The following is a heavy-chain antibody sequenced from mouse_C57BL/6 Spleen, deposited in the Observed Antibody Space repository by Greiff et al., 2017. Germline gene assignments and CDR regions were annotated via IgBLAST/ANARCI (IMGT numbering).Heavy chain of an antibody. D-gene: IGHD6-2*01. Sequence: QLQQSGPELVKPGASVKIPCKASGYTFTDYNMEWVKQSHGKSLEWIGDINPNNGGTIYNQKFKGKATLTVDKSSSTAYMELRSMTSEDTAVYYCAREVSQSFDYWGQGTTLTVSS. V-gene: IGHV1-18*01. CDR2: INPNNGGT. CDR3: AREVSQSFDY. J-gene: IGHJ2*01. CDR1: GYTFTDYN.